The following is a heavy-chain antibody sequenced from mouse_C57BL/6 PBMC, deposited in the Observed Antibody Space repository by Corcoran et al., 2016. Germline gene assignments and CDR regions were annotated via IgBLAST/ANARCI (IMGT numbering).Heavy chain of an antibody. Sequence: QIQLVQSGPELKKPGETVKISCKASGYTFTTYGMSWVKQAPGKGLKWMGWINTYSGVPTYADDFKGRFAFSLETSASTAYLQINNLKNEDTATYFCARRFIPYYYAMDYWGQGTSVTVSS. CDR2: INTYSGVP. D-gene: IGHD1-2*01. CDR3: ARRFIPYYYAMDY. V-gene: IGHV9-3*01. J-gene: IGHJ4*01. CDR1: GYTFTTYG.